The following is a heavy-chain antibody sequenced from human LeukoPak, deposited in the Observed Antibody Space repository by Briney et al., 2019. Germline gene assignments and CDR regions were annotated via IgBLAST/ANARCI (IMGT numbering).Heavy chain of an antibody. J-gene: IGHJ4*02. CDR1: GFTFSSYS. D-gene: IGHD2-21*02. CDR2: ISSSSSYI. Sequence: GGSLRLSCAASGFTFSSYSMNWARQAPGKGLEWVSSISSSSSYIYYADSVKGRFTISRDNAKNSLYLQMNSLRAEDTAVYYCAYEAYCGGDCPNWGQGTLVTVSS. CDR3: AYEAYCGGDCPN. V-gene: IGHV3-21*01.